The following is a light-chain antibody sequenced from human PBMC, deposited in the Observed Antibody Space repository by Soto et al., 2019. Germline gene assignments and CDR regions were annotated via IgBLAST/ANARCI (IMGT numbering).Light chain of an antibody. Sequence: DIVMTQSPATLSVSPGERATLSCRASQSVSSSYLAWYQQKPGQAPRLLIYGASSRATGIPARFSGSGSGTEFTLTISSLQSEDFAVYYCQQYNNWPPWTFGQGTKVDIK. CDR3: QQYNNWPPWT. J-gene: IGKJ1*01. CDR2: GAS. CDR1: QSVSSSY. V-gene: IGKV3-15*01.